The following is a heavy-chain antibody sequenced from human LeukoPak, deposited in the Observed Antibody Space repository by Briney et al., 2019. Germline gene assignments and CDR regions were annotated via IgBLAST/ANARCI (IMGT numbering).Heavy chain of an antibody. CDR1: GYTFTSYD. V-gene: IGHV1-8*01. D-gene: IGHD3-3*01. CDR3: ARALVYYDFWSGLGSSSYYYYGMDV. Sequence: GASVKVSCKASGYTFTSYDINWVRQATGQGLEWMGWMNPNSGNTGYAQEFQGRVTMTRNTSISTAYMELSSLRSEDTAVYYCARALVYYDFWSGLGSSSYYYYGMDVWGQGTTVTVSS. J-gene: IGHJ6*02. CDR2: MNPNSGNT.